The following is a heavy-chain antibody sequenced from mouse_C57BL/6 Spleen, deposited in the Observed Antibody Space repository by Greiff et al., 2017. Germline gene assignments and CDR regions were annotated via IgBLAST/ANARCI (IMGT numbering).Heavy chain of an antibody. CDR2: INPSTGGT. CDR1: GYSFTGYY. J-gene: IGHJ2*01. CDR3: AITGFDY. Sequence: VQLQQSGPELVKPGASVKISCKASGYSFTGYYMNWVKQSPEKSLEWIGEINPSTGGTTYNQKFKAKATLTVDKSSSTAYMQLKSLTSEDSAVYYCAITGFDYWGQGTTRTVSS. V-gene: IGHV1-42*01.